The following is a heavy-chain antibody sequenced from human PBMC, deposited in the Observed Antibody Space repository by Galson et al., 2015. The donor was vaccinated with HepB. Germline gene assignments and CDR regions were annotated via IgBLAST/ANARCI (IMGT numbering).Heavy chain of an antibody. CDR3: AKDKYTFTRSSGFGS. V-gene: IGHV3-23*01. Sequence: SLRLSCAASGFIFSSYALSWVRQAPGKGLEWVSSHTGSDGRTYYVDSVKGRFIISRDDSKNTLYLQMNSLRADDTAVYYCAKDKYTFTRSSGFGSWGPGTRVTVSS. D-gene: IGHD6-6*01. J-gene: IGHJ4*02. CDR1: GFIFSSYA. CDR2: HTGSDGRT.